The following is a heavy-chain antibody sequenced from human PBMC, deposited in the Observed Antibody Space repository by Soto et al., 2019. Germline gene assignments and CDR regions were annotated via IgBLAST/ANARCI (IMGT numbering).Heavy chain of an antibody. V-gene: IGHV3-23*01. CDR1: GFTFSSYA. Sequence: GGSLRLSCAASGFTFSSYAMNWVRQAPGKGLEWVSTISGSGGSTYYPDSVKGRFTISRDNPKNTLYLQMNSLRVDDTAVYYCAKAPSTVIPSFDPWGQGTLVTVSS. J-gene: IGHJ5*02. D-gene: IGHD2-21*01. CDR2: ISGSGGST. CDR3: AKAPSTVIPSFDP.